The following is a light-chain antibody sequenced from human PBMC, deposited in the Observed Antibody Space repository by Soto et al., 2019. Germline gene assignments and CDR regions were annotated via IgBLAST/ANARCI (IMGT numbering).Light chain of an antibody. Sequence: DIQMTQSPSTLSASVGDRVTMTCRASQSIRSWLAWYQQKPGKAPKLLIYDASSLESGVPSRFSGRRSGTEFTLTISSLQPEDFATYYCLQHNSYPQTFGQGTKV. CDR1: QSIRSW. J-gene: IGKJ1*01. CDR2: DAS. CDR3: LQHNSYPQT. V-gene: IGKV1-5*01.